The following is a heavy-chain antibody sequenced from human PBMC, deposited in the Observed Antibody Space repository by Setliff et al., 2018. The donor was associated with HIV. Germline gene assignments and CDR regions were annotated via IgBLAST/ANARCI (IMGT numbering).Heavy chain of an antibody. V-gene: IGHV4-39*01. J-gene: IGHJ6*03. D-gene: IGHD2-21*02. Sequence: SETLSLTCTVSGGTITTSDYYWGWNRQPPGKGLEWIGAIYYSGSTYYSPSLKSRVTISVDTSKNQFSLNLNSVTAADTAVYYRARQYCGGDCHFYYYMDVWGKGTTVTVSS. CDR3: ARQYCGGDCHFYYYMDV. CDR2: IYYSGST. CDR1: GGTITTSDYY.